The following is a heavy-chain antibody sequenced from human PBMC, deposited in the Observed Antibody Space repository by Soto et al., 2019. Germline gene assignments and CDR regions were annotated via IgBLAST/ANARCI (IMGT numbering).Heavy chain of an antibody. CDR2: INLNSVYK. V-gene: IGHV3-9*01. J-gene: IGHJ4*02. CDR1: GFTFDNFA. D-gene: IGHD6-19*01. Sequence: GGSLRLSCAASGFTFDNFAMHWVRQVPGKGLEWVSGINLNSVYKGYSDSVKGRFTISRDNDKNSLYLQMNSLRPEDTALYYCAQAHGWLKDRFDNWGQGTLVTVSS. CDR3: AQAHGWLKDRFDN.